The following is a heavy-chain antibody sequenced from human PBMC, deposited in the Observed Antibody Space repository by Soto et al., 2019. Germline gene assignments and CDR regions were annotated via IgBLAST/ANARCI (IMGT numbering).Heavy chain of an antibody. CDR1: GGSISSSSYY. D-gene: IGHD3-16*02. Sequence: QLQLQESGPGLVKPSETLSLTCTVSGGSISSSSYYWGWIRQPPGKGLEWIGRIYYSGSTYYNPSLKSRVTISVDTSKNQFSLKLSSVTAADTAVYYCARQGRDYVWGSYRPPTYFDYWGQGTLVTVSS. CDR2: IYYSGST. V-gene: IGHV4-39*01. J-gene: IGHJ4*02. CDR3: ARQGRDYVWGSYRPPTYFDY.